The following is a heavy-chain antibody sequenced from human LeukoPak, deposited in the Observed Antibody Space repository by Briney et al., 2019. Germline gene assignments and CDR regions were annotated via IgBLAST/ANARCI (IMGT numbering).Heavy chain of an antibody. CDR2: INPSGGST. D-gene: IGHD3-10*01. CDR1: GYTFTSYY. Sequence: ASVKVSCTASGYTFTSYYMHWVRQAPGQGLEWMGIINPSGGSTSYAQKFQGRVTMTRDTSISTAYMELSRLRSDDTAVYYCARDHLYGSGSYYLLYYFDYWGQGTLVTVSS. V-gene: IGHV1-46*01. J-gene: IGHJ4*02. CDR3: ARDHLYGSGSYYLLYYFDY.